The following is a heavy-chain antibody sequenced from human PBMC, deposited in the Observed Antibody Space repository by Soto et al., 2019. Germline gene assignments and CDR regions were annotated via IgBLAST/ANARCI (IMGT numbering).Heavy chain of an antibody. CDR2: ISGRGTTT. CDR3: ARLGYCSSATCKYYFYYYGMDV. Sequence: GSLRLSCEASGFSFGSYSMNWVRQAPGKGLEWVSFISGRGTTTYYADSVRGRFTVSRDNAKNSLSLEVNSLRDEDTAVYYCARLGYCSSATCKYYFYYYGMDVWGQGXTVTVYS. J-gene: IGHJ6*02. V-gene: IGHV3-48*02. D-gene: IGHD2-2*01. CDR1: GFSFGSYS.